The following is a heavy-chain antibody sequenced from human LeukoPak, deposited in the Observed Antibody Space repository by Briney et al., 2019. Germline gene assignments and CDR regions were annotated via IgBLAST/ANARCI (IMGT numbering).Heavy chain of an antibody. CDR1: GGSFSGYY. D-gene: IGHD3-10*01. J-gene: IGHJ4*02. CDR3: ARGRGWFGEGFFDY. Sequence: SETLSLTCAVYGGSFSGYYWSWIRQPPGKGLEWIGEINHSGSTNYNPSLKSRVTISVDTSKNQFSLQLSSVTAADTAVYYCARGRGWFGEGFFDYWGQGTLVTVSS. CDR2: INHSGST. V-gene: IGHV4-34*01.